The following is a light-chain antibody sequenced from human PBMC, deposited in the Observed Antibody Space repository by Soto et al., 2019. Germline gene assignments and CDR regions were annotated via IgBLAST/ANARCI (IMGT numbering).Light chain of an antibody. CDR3: CSYTAITTYV. J-gene: IGLJ1*01. CDR2: DVN. V-gene: IGLV2-14*03. CDR1: GNDVGGYTF. Sequence: QSALTQPASLSGSPGQSISISCTGTGNDVGGYTFVSWYQQHPDKVPKLVIFDVNRRPSGVSDRFSGSKSVNAASLTISGRQAEDEADYYCCSYTAITTYVFGTGTKVTVL.